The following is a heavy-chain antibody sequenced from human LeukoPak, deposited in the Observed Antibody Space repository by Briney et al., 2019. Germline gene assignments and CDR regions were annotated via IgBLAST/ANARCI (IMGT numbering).Heavy chain of an antibody. J-gene: IGHJ4*02. CDR1: GGTFSSYA. CDR2: IIPIFGTA. V-gene: IGHV1-69*01. Sequence: GSSVKVSCKASGGTFSSYAISWVRQAPGQGLEWMGGIIPIFGTANYAQKFQGRVTITADESTSTAYMELSSLRSGDTAVYYCARGVRGVRNYLDYWGQGTLVTVSS. D-gene: IGHD3-10*02. CDR3: ARGVRGVRNYLDY.